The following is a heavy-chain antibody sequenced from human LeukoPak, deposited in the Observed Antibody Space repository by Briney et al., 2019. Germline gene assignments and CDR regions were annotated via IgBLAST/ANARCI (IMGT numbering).Heavy chain of an antibody. D-gene: IGHD6-19*01. CDR1: GGSISSRNW. Sequence: PSETLSLTCAVSGGSISSRNWWSWVRQPPGKGLEWIGEIYHSGSTNYNPSLKTRVTISVDMSKNQFSLKLSSVTAADTAVYSCARDGAVAGYYMDVWGEGTTVTVSS. V-gene: IGHV4-4*02. CDR3: ARDGAVAGYYMDV. J-gene: IGHJ6*03. CDR2: IYHSGST.